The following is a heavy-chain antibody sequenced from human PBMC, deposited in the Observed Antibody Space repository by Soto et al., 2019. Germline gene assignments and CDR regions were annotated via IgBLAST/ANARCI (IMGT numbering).Heavy chain of an antibody. J-gene: IGHJ6*02. CDR2: IYSGGST. Sequence: GGSLRLSCAASGFTVSSNYMSWVRQAPGKGLEWVSVIYSGGSTYYADSVKGRFTISRDNSKNTLYLQMNSLRAEDTAVYYCARGHPTSSIAAAAPSGMDVWGQGTTVTVSS. V-gene: IGHV3-53*01. D-gene: IGHD6-13*01. CDR3: ARGHPTSSIAAAAPSGMDV. CDR1: GFTVSSNY.